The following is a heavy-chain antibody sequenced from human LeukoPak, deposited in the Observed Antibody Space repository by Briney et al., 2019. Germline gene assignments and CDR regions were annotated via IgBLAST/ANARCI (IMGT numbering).Heavy chain of an antibody. J-gene: IGHJ4*02. D-gene: IGHD5-24*01. V-gene: IGHV1-69*01. CDR2: IIPIFGTA. Sequence: ASVKVSCKASGGTFSSYAISWVRQAPGQGPEWMGGIIPIFGTANYAQKFQGRVTITADESTSTAYMELSSLRSEDTAVYYCAIGRDGYNLDYWGQGTLVTVSS. CDR3: AIGRDGYNLDY. CDR1: GGTFSSYA.